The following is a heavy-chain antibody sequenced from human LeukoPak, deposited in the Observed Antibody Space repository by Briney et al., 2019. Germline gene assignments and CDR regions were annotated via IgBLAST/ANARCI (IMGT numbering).Heavy chain of an antibody. CDR2: INSDGRSTNYADGSST. CDR1: GFTFSSYW. D-gene: IGHD4-17*01. Sequence: GGSLRLSCAASGFTFSSYWMHWVRQAPGKALVWVSRINSDGRSTNYADGSSTSYADSVKGRFTISGDNAKNTLYLQMNSLRADDTAVYYCARVRGDYGDFDSWGQGTLVTVSS. J-gene: IGHJ4*02. V-gene: IGHV3-74*01. CDR3: ARVRGDYGDFDS.